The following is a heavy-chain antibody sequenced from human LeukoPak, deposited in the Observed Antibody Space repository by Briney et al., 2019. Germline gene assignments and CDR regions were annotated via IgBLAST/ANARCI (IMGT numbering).Heavy chain of an antibody. CDR3: ASSETDCSSTSCYGMDV. J-gene: IGHJ6*02. CDR1: GGTFSSYA. V-gene: IGHV1-69*04. Sequence: SVKVSCKASGGTFSSYAISWVRQAPGQGLEWMGRIIPILGIANYAQKFRGRVTITADKSTSTAYMELSSLRSEDTAVYYCASSETDCSSTSCYGMDVWGQGTTVTVSS. D-gene: IGHD2-2*01. CDR2: IIPILGIA.